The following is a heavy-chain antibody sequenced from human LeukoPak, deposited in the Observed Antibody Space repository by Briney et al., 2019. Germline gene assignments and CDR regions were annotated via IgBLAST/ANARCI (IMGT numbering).Heavy chain of an antibody. J-gene: IGHJ4*02. CDR2: INPNSGGT. CDR1: GGTFSSYA. CDR3: ARGLTIFGVSSPGY. Sequence: ASVKVSCKASGGTFSSYAISWVRQAPGQGLEWMGWINPNSGGTNYAQKFQGRVTMARDTSISTAYMELSRLRSDDTAVYYCARGLTIFGVSSPGYWGQGTLVTVSS. D-gene: IGHD3-3*01. V-gene: IGHV1-2*02.